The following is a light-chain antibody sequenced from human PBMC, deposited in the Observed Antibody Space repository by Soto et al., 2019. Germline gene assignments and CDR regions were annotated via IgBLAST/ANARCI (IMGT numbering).Light chain of an antibody. V-gene: IGLV1-44*01. CDR1: SSNIGGNT. Sequence: QSVLTQPPSASGTPGQRVTISCSGSSSNIGGNTVSWYQQFPGTAPKLLIYTNNQLPSGVPDRFSGSKSDTSASLAISALQSEDEAHYYCAAWDDSLNGHVFGTGTKLTVL. CDR2: TNN. CDR3: AAWDDSLNGHV. J-gene: IGLJ1*01.